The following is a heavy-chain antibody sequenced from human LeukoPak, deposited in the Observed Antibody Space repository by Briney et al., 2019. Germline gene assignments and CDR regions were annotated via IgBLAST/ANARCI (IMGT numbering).Heavy chain of an antibody. CDR1: GFTFSSYS. Sequence: PGGSLRLSCAASGFTFSSYSMNWVRQAPGKGLEWVSSISSSSSYIYYADSVKGRFTISRDNAKNSLYLRMNSLRAEDTAVYYCARGARLGELSPSGYWGQGTLVTVSS. CDR2: ISSSSSYI. V-gene: IGHV3-21*01. D-gene: IGHD3-16*02. J-gene: IGHJ4*02. CDR3: ARGARLGELSPSGY.